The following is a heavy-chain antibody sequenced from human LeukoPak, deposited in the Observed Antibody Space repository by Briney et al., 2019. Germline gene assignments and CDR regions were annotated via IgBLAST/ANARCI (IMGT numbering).Heavy chain of an antibody. Sequence: ASVKVSCKASGYTFISNYIHWLRQSPGQGLEWMGIINPNGGRTTYAQKFQDRVTMTRDASTSTVYMELSSLRSEDTAVYYCVRVPCDTTRCHWDNWFDPWGQGTLVTVSS. CDR3: VRVPCDTTRCHWDNWFDP. D-gene: IGHD2-2*01. CDR2: INPNGGRT. V-gene: IGHV1-46*01. CDR1: GYTFISNY. J-gene: IGHJ5*02.